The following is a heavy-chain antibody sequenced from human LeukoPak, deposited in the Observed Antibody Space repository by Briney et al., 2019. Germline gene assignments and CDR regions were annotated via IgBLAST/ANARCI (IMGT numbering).Heavy chain of an antibody. CDR2: ISWNSGSI. V-gene: IGHV3-9*01. CDR1: GFTFDDYA. J-gene: IGHJ4*02. Sequence: GGSLRLSCATSGFTFDDYAMHWVRQAPGKGLEWVSGISWNSGSIGYADSVKGRFTISRDNAKNSLYLQMNSLRAEDTALYYCAKDIQGGFLTPYSSSWYREDYRGQGTLVTVSS. CDR3: AKDIQGGFLTPYSSSWYREDY. D-gene: IGHD6-13*01.